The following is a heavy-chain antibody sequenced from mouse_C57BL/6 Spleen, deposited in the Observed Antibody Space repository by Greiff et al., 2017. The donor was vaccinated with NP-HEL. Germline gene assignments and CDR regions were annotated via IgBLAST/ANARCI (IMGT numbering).Heavy chain of an antibody. CDR3: ARHEGFRYFDV. V-gene: IGHV5-12*01. Sequence: EVKLVESGGGLVQPGGSLKLSCAASGFTFSDYYMYWVRQTPEKRLEWVAYISNGGGSTYYPDTVKGRFTISRDNAKNTLYLQMSRLKSEDTAMYYCARHEGFRYFDVWGTGTTVTVSS. CDR1: GFTFSDYY. J-gene: IGHJ1*03. CDR2: ISNGGGST.